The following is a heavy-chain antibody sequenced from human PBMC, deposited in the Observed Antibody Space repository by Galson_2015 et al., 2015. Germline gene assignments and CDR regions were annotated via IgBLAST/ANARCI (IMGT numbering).Heavy chain of an antibody. D-gene: IGHD2-2*01. V-gene: IGHV3-23*01. CDR2: ISGSGGST. CDR1: GFTFSSYA. Sequence: SLRLSCAASGFTFSSYAMSWVRQAPGKGLEWVSAISGSGGSTYYADSVKGRFTISRDNSKNTLYLQMNSLRAEDTAVYYCATAKLGYCSSTSCYQYYFDYWGQGTLVTVSS. J-gene: IGHJ4*02. CDR3: ATAKLGYCSSTSCYQYYFDY.